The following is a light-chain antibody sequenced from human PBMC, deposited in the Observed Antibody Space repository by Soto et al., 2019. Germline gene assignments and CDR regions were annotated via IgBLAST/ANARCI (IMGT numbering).Light chain of an antibody. CDR3: QQYHTWPTT. Sequence: DIVMTQSPATLSVAPGERVTFSCRASQGVSRKLAWYQHKPGQAPRLLISGASTGATGIPARFSGSGSGTEFTLTISSLQSEDCATYYCQQYHTWPTTFGGGTKVDIK. V-gene: IGKV3-15*01. J-gene: IGKJ4*01. CDR1: QGVSRK. CDR2: GAS.